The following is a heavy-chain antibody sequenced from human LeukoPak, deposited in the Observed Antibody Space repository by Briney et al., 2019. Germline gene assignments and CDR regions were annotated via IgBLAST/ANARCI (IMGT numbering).Heavy chain of an antibody. CDR2: ITGRGGST. J-gene: IGHJ4*02. V-gene: IGHV3-23*01. CDR1: GFTFSNYA. Sequence: PGGSLRLPCAASGFTFSNYAMTWVRQAPGKGLQWVSAITGRGGSTYYADSVKGRFTISRDNSKNTLYLRMNSLRAEDTAVYYCATLPRGPTGYVGYGGEDYWGQGNLVTVSS. D-gene: IGHD5-12*01. CDR3: ATLPRGPTGYVGYGGEDY.